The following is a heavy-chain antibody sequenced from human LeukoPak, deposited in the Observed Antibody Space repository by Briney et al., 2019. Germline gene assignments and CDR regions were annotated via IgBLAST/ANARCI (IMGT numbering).Heavy chain of an antibody. V-gene: IGHV3-53*01. CDR3: ARAELVRFDP. CDR1: GFSVSGNY. Sequence: PGGSLRLSCAASGFSVSGNYMSWVRQAPGKGPEWVSVVYSGGSTYYADSVKGRFSISRDNSKNTLYLQMNSLRAEDTAVYYCARAELVRFDPWGQGTLVTVSS. D-gene: IGHD6-13*01. J-gene: IGHJ5*02. CDR2: VYSGGST.